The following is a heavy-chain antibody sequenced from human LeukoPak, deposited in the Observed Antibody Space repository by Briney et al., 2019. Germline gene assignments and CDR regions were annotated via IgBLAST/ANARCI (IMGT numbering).Heavy chain of an antibody. CDR1: GGTFSSYA. Sequence: ASVKVSCKASGGTFSSYAISWVRHAPGQGLEWMGGIIPIFGTANYAQKFQGRVTITADESTSTAYIELSSLRSEDTAVYYCARGSRPMGSSSADFFDYWGQGTLVTVSS. CDR2: IIPIFGTA. CDR3: ARGSRPMGSSSADFFDY. J-gene: IGHJ4*02. D-gene: IGHD6-6*01. V-gene: IGHV1-69*13.